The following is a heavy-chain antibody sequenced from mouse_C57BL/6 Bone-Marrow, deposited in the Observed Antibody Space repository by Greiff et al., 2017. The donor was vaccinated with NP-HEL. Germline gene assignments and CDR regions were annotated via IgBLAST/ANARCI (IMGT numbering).Heavy chain of an antibody. Sequence: EVKLMESGPELVKPGASVKISCKASGYSFTGYYMNWVKQSPEKSLEWIGEINPSTGGTTYNQKFKAKATLTVDKSSSTAYMQLKSLTSEDSAVYYCARDGLHYYGSSYLFAYWGQGTLVTVSA. CDR1: GYSFTGYY. CDR2: INPSTGGT. J-gene: IGHJ3*01. D-gene: IGHD1-1*01. V-gene: IGHV1-42*01. CDR3: ARDGLHYYGSSYLFAY.